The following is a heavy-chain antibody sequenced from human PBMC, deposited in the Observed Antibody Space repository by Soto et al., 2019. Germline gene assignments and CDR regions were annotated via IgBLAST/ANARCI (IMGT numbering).Heavy chain of an antibody. Sequence: EVQLVESGGGLVQPGGSLRLSCAASGFTFSTYWMHWVRQAPGKGLVWVSRINSDGSSPTYADSVKGRFTISRDNAKNTVYLQMNSLRIEDTAEYYCTRAAAPGGAFDIWGQGTMVTVSS. CDR1: GFTFSTYW. D-gene: IGHD6-25*01. V-gene: IGHV3-74*01. CDR2: INSDGSSP. CDR3: TRAAAPGGAFDI. J-gene: IGHJ3*02.